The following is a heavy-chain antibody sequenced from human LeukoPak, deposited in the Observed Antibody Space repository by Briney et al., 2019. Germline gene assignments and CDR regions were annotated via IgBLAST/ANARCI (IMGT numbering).Heavy chain of an antibody. Sequence: SETLSLTCTVSSGSMSSSSYYWGWIRQPPGKGLEWIVTIYYSRSTNYNPSLRSRVSISIDTSKKQYSLKLASVTAAETAVYYCARHFIGYYDSSGYVQHWGQGTLVTVSS. CDR1: SGSMSSSSYY. CDR2: IYYSRST. CDR3: ARHFIGYYDSSGYVQH. J-gene: IGHJ1*01. D-gene: IGHD3-22*01. V-gene: IGHV4-39*01.